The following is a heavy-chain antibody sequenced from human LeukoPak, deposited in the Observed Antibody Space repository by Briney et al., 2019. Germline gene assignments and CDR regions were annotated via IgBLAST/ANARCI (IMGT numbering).Heavy chain of an antibody. J-gene: IGHJ3*02. CDR2: IYHSGST. V-gene: IGHV4-4*02. CDR1: GGSISGSNW. D-gene: IGHD2-15*01. CDR3: ASRGSGGSYAFDI. Sequence: SGTLSLTCAVSGGSISGSNWWSWVRQPPGKGLEWIGEIYHSGSTNYNPSLKSRVTISVDKSKNQFSLKLSSVTAADTAVYYCASRGSGGSYAFDIWGQGTMVTVSS.